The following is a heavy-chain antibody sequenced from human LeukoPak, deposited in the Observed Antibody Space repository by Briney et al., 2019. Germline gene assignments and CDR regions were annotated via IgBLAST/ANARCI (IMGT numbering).Heavy chain of an antibody. CDR2: IWYDGSNK. Sequence: GRSLRLSCAASGFTFSSYGMHWVRQAPGKGLEWVAVIWYDGSNKYYADSVKGRFTISRDNSKNTLYLQMNSLRTEDTAVYYCAGDSSSFGGEGDAFDYWGQGTLVTVSS. V-gene: IGHV3-33*01. D-gene: IGHD6-6*01. CDR3: AGDSSSFGGEGDAFDY. J-gene: IGHJ4*02. CDR1: GFTFSSYG.